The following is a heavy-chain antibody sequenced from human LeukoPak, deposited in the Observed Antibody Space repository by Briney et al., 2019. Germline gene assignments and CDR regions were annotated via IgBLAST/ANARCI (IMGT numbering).Heavy chain of an antibody. V-gene: IGHV3-23*01. CDR2: ISGSGGRT. J-gene: IGHJ4*02. D-gene: IGHD6-19*01. CDR1: GFTFSSYA. Sequence: GGSLRLSCAASGFTFSSYAMSWVRKAPGKGLEWVSGISGSGGRTYYADSVKGRFSISRDNSKNTLYLQMNSLRAEDTAVYYCAKELSGGWPFDYWGQGTLVTVSS. CDR3: AKELSGGWPFDY.